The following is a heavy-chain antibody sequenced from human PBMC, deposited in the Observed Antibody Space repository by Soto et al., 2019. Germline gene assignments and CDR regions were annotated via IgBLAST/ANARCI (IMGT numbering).Heavy chain of an antibody. V-gene: IGHV3-48*02. CDR1: GFTFSSYS. D-gene: IGHD6-19*01. CDR3: ARGPQQYIAVAGTGWFDP. J-gene: IGHJ5*02. CDR2: ISSSSSTI. Sequence: GGSLRLSCAASGFTFSSYSMNWVRQAPGKGLEWVSYISSSSSTIYYADFVKGRFTLSRDNAKNSLYLQMNSLRDEDTAVYYFARGPQQYIAVAGTGWFDPWGQGTLVTVSS.